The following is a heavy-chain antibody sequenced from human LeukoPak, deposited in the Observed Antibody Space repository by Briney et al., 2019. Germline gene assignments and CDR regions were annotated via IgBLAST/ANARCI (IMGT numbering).Heavy chain of an antibody. CDR3: ARDPGVVVTAYVDY. CDR2: ISAYNGNT. V-gene: IGHV1-18*01. D-gene: IGHD2-21*02. CDR1: GYTFTSYG. Sequence: ASVKVSCKASGYTFTSYGISWVRQAPGQGLEWMGWISAYNGNTNYAQKLQGRVTMTTDTSTSTAYMELRSLRSDDTAVYYCARDPGVVVTAYVDYWGQGTLVTVSS. J-gene: IGHJ4*02.